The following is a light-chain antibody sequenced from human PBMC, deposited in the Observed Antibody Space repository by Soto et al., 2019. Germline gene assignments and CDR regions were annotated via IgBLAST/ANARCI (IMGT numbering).Light chain of an antibody. CDR3: QQLSRYTSN. CDR1: DDIANY. J-gene: IGKJ4*01. V-gene: IGKV1-9*01. CDR2: DAS. Sequence: IQLTQSPSSLSASVGDRFTVTCRASDDIANYLAWYQQKAGKAPKLLIYDASTLYSGVPSRFSGSGSGTDFTLTISGLQPEDFATYYCQQLSRYTSNFGGGTKVDIK.